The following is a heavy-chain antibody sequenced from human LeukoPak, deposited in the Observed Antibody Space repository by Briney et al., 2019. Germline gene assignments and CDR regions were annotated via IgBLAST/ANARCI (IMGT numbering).Heavy chain of an antibody. D-gene: IGHD6-13*01. CDR2: ISSSGSTI. CDR3: ARDLGYSSSCFDY. V-gene: IGHV3-48*03. Sequence: SGGSLRLSCAASGFTFSSYEMNWVRQAPGKGLEWVSYISSSGSTIYYADSVKGRFTISRDNAKNSLYLQMNSLRAEDTAVYYCARDLGYSSSCFDYWGQGTLVTVSS. CDR1: GFTFSSYE. J-gene: IGHJ4*02.